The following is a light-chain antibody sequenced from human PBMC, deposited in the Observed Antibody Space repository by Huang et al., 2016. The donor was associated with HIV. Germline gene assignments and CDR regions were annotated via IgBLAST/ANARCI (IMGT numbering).Light chain of an antibody. CDR2: GAS. CDR3: LQYYDWPPWT. CDR1: QNVYSN. V-gene: IGKV3-15*01. Sequence: ETVMTQSPASLPVSPGERATLSCRAGQNVYSNLAWYQHKPGQAPRLLIYGASTRATGVPARFSGSGSGTEFALTISSLQSEDFAVYYCLQYYDWPPWTFGQGTKVEI. J-gene: IGKJ1*01.